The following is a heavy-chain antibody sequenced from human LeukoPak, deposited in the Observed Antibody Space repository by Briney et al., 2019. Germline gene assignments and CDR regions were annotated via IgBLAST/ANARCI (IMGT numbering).Heavy chain of an antibody. J-gene: IGHJ4*02. CDR2: IYYSGST. CDR1: GGSISSYY. Sequence: LETLSLTCTVSGGSISSYYWSWIRQPPGKGLEWIGYIYYSGSTNYNPSLKSRVTISVDTSKNQFSLKLSSVTAADTAVYYCARDSVSGSIDYWGQGTLVTVSS. CDR3: ARDSVSGSIDY. D-gene: IGHD1-1*01. V-gene: IGHV4-59*01.